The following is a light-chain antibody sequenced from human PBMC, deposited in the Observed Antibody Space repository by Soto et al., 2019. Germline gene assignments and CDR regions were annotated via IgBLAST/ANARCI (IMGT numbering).Light chain of an antibody. CDR3: QLSYSTPFT. Sequence: DIQMTQSPSSLSASVGDRVTITCRAGKTIIAYLIWYQQKPGKAPNLLIYAASSFQSGVPSRFSGSGSSTDFTLTISCLQPEDFATYYCQLSYSTPFTFGPGTKVDIK. V-gene: IGKV1-39*01. CDR2: AAS. CDR1: KTIIAY. J-gene: IGKJ3*01.